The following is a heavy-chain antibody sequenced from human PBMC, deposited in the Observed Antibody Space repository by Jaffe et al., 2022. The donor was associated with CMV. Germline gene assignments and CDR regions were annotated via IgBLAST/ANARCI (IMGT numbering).Heavy chain of an antibody. V-gene: IGHV4-39*01. Sequence: QLQLQESGPGLVKPSETLSLTCTVSGGSISSSSYYWGWIRQPPGKGLEWIGSIYYSGSTYYNPSLKSRVTISVDTSKNQFSLKLSSVTAADTAVYYCAGTGSFASSWYYYDSSGSPGPFQHWGQGTLVTVSS. CDR1: GGSISSSSYY. CDR2: IYYSGST. D-gene: IGHD3-22*01. J-gene: IGHJ1*01. CDR3: AGTGSFASSWYYYDSSGSPGPFQH.